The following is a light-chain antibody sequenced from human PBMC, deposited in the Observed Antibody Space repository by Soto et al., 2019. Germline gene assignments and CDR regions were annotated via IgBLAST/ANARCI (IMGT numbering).Light chain of an antibody. CDR1: QSVSTD. Sequence: EIVLTQSPATLSLSPGERATLSCRASQSVSTDLAWYQQKPGQAPRLLIYDESKRATGIPARFSGSGSGTHFTLTISSLEPEDCAVYYCQQRRKWPPWTVGPGTKVEIK. J-gene: IGKJ1*01. CDR3: QQRRKWPPWT. CDR2: DES. V-gene: IGKV3-11*01.